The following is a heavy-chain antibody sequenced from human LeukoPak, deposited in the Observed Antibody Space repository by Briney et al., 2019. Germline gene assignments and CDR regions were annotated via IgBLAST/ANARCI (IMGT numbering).Heavy chain of an antibody. CDR1: GFTFSSYS. CDR2: ISSSSSYI. CDR3: ARDQGSGKLDY. D-gene: IGHD1-26*01. V-gene: IGHV3-21*01. Sequence: GGSLRLSCAASGFTFSSYSMNWVRQAPGKGLEWVSSISSSSSYIYYADSAKGRFTISRDNAKNSLYLQMNSLRAEDTAVYYCARDQGSGKLDYWGQGTLVTVSS. J-gene: IGHJ4*02.